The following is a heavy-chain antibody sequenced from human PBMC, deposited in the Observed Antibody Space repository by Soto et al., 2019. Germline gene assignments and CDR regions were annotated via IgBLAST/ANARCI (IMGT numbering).Heavy chain of an antibody. Sequence: PGGSLRLSCAASGFTFSSYGMHWVRQAPGKGLEWVALISYDGSNKYYADSVKGRFTISRDNSKNTLYLQMNSLRAEDTAVYYCAKWYSSGWYYDYWGQGTLVTVSS. CDR3: AKWYSSGWYYDY. D-gene: IGHD6-19*01. V-gene: IGHV3-30*18. CDR1: GFTFSSYG. J-gene: IGHJ4*02. CDR2: ISYDGSNK.